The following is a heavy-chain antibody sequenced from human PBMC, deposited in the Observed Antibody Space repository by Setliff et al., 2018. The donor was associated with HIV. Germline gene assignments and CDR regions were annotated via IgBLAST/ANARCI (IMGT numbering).Heavy chain of an antibody. CDR3: ARAYSVYDLSAFDI. V-gene: IGHV1-3*04. D-gene: IGHD5-12*01. CDR2: VYTNNGDT. Sequence: GASVKVSCKASGYTFTSHSIHWMRQAPGQRLEWMGWVYTNNGDTKYSQKFQDRVTFTRDTSATTAYMDLSSLGFKDSAIYYCARAYSVYDLSAFDIWGQGTMVTVSS. CDR1: GYTFTSHS. J-gene: IGHJ3*02.